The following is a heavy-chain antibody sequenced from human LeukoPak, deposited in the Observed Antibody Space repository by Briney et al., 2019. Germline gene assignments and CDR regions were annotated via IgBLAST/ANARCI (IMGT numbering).Heavy chain of an antibody. CDR2: INHSGST. CDR1: GGSFSGYY. CDR3: ARQRITIFSEIDY. D-gene: IGHD3-9*01. Sequence: SETLSLTCAVYGGSFSGYYWSWIRQPPGKGLEWIGEINHSGSTNYNPSLKSRVTISVDTSKNQFSLKLSSVTAADTAVYYCARQRITIFSEIDYWGQGTLVTVSS. V-gene: IGHV4-34*01. J-gene: IGHJ4*02.